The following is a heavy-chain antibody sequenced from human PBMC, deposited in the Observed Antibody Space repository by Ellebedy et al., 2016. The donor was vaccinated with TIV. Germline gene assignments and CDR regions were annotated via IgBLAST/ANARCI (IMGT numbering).Heavy chain of an antibody. CDR1: GFTFSTYG. Sequence: PGGSLRLSCAASGFTFSTYGMHWVRQAPGKGLEWVAVILYAGNNKYYADSVKGRFTVSRDNSENTLYLQMNSLRAEDTAVYYCARGMVATFFDYWGQGTLVTVSS. J-gene: IGHJ4*02. D-gene: IGHD5-12*01. CDR2: ILYAGNNK. CDR3: ARGMVATFFDY. V-gene: IGHV3-30*03.